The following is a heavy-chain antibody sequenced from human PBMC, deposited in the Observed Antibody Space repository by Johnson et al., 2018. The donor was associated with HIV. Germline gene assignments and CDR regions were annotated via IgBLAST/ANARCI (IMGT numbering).Heavy chain of an antibody. D-gene: IGHD3-22*01. CDR2: ISFDGSNK. V-gene: IGHV3-30-3*01. Sequence: QVQLVESGGGVVQPGRSLRLSCAASGFTFSSYAMHWVRQAPGKGLEWVAVISFDGSNKYYADSVKGRFTISRDNAKNSLYLQMNSLRAEDTALYYCAKDRDSSGYDPDYGFDIWGQGTLVTVSS. CDR3: AKDRDSSGYDPDYGFDI. CDR1: GFTFSSYA. J-gene: IGHJ3*02.